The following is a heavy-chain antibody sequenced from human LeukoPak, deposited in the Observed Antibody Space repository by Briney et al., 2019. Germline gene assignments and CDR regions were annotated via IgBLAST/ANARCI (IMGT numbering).Heavy chain of an antibody. CDR1: GYTFTTYD. CDR2: MNPDSGDS. D-gene: IGHD6-13*01. V-gene: IGHV1-8*01. J-gene: IGHJ4*02. Sequence: ASVKVSCKASGYTFTTYDMSWVRQATGQGLEWMGWMNPDSGDSAYAQKFQGRVTMTRNTSISTAYMELSSLRSDDTAIYYCARGLGDYNTNWFPVLGYWGQGTLVTVSS. CDR3: ARGLGDYNTNWFPVLGY.